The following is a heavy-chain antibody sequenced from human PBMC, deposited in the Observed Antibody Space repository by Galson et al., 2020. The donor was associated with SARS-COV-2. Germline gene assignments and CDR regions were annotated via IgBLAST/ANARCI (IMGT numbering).Heavy chain of an antibody. D-gene: IGHD3-3*01. CDR2: ISGYNGHK. Sequence: ASVKVSCQASGDIFSSYAIIWVRQTPGQGLEWMGWISGYNGHKKYAQKFQDRVTMTTDTSTSTAYMELRSLRSDDTAVYYCARAIFGGFDYWGQGTLVTISS. CDR3: ARAIFGGFDY. V-gene: IGHV1-18*04. CDR1: GDIFSSYA. J-gene: IGHJ4*02.